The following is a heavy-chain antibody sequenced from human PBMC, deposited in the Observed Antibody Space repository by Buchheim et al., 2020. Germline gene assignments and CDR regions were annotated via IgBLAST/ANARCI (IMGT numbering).Heavy chain of an antibody. V-gene: IGHV4-59*08. Sequence: QVQLRESGPGLVKPSETLSVTCNVSGDSITSYFWAWIRQPPGKGLEWIGIMYYYGSTTYSPSLKSRVTMSMDPSKNHFSLKLTSVIAADTAVYFCARYTPPSYSSGWWGHILESWGHGTL. D-gene: IGHD6-19*01. CDR2: MYYYGST. CDR1: GDSITSYF. J-gene: IGHJ5*01. CDR3: ARYTPPSYSSGWWGHILES.